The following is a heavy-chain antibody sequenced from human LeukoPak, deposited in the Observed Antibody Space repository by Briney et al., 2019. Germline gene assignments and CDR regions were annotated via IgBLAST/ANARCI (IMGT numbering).Heavy chain of an antibody. J-gene: IGHJ5*02. CDR3: AGLGASGNGYLSWFDP. V-gene: IGHV4-59*01. Sequence: SETLSLTCTLSGGSISTYYWSWIRQPPGKGLEWIGYIYYSGNSNYNPSLKSRVTISVDTSKNQFSLKLSSVTAADTAVYYCAGLGASGNGYLSWFDPWGQGTLVTVSS. D-gene: IGHD3-22*01. CDR2: IYYSGNS. CDR1: GGSISTYY.